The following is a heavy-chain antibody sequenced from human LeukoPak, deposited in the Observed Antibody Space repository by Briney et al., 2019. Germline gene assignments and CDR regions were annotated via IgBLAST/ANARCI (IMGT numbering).Heavy chain of an antibody. Sequence: GGSLRLSCAASGCIFSNYAMSWVRQAPGKGPEWVSAVNGSGDTTYYADSVKGRFTISRDNSKNTMYLEMNSLRAEDTAVYYCAKDLRAVAGRGPFDYWGQGTLVTVSS. V-gene: IGHV3-23*01. J-gene: IGHJ4*02. CDR1: GCIFSNYA. CDR2: VNGSGDTT. CDR3: AKDLRAVAGRGPFDY. D-gene: IGHD6-19*01.